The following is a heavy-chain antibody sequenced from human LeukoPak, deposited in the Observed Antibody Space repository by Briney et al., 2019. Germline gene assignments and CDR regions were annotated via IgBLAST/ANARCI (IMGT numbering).Heavy chain of an antibody. J-gene: IGHJ4*02. D-gene: IGHD3-3*01. CDR3: ARRSDITIFGVVIGNYFDY. CDR2: INHSGST. CDR1: GGSFSGYY. V-gene: IGHV4-34*01. Sequence: SETLSLTYAVYGGSFSGYYWSWIRQPPGKGLEWIGEINHSGSTNYNPSLKSRVTISVDTSKNQFSLKLSSVTAADTAVYYCARRSDITIFGVVIGNYFDYWGQGTLVTVSS.